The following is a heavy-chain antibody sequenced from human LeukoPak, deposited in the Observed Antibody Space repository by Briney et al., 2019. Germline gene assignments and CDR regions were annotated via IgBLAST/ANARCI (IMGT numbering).Heavy chain of an antibody. J-gene: IGHJ4*02. CDR3: ARSLLTAAGAIDY. CDR2: IRGDGDRI. V-gene: IGHV3-11*01. CDR1: GFRFSDYY. D-gene: IGHD6-25*01. Sequence: GGSLRLSCVASGFRFSDYYMTWIRQAPGKGLEWVAYIRGDGDRIYYGDSAKGRFTISRDNAKRALDLQMNSLRADDTATYYCARSLLTAAGAIDYWGQGTLVTVSS.